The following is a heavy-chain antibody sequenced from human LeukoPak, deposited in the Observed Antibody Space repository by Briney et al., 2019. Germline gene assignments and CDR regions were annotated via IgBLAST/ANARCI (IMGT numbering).Heavy chain of an antibody. CDR2: ISGSGGST. CDR1: GFTFSSYA. CDR3: ARTGVYCGGDCFDFDY. Sequence: GGSLRLSCAASGFTFSSYAMSWVRQAPGKGLEWVSAISGSGGSTYYADSVKGRFTISRDNSKNTLYLQMNSLRAEDTAVYYCARTGVYCGGDCFDFDYWGQGTLVTVSS. J-gene: IGHJ4*02. V-gene: IGHV3-23*01. D-gene: IGHD2-21*02.